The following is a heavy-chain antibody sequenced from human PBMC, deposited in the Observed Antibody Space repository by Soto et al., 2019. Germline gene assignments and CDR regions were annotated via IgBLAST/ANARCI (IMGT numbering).Heavy chain of an antibody. CDR1: GYSLSSGGW. V-gene: IGHV4-28*01. CDR2: IYYRGST. CDR3: ARSPNYYGSGSYSDY. Sequence: QVQLQESGPGLVKPSDTLSLTCVVSGYSLSSGGWWGWIRQPPGKGLEWIGSIYYRGSTYYNPSLKTRVTMSVDTSKNQFSLKLSSVAAVDTAVYYCARSPNYYGSGSYSDYWGQGTLVTVSS. D-gene: IGHD3-10*01. J-gene: IGHJ4*02.